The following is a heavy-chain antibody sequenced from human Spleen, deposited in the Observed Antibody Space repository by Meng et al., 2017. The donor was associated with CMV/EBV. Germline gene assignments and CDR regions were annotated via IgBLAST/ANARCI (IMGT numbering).Heavy chain of an antibody. D-gene: IGHD2-21*02. V-gene: IGHV4-59*02. CDR1: GGSVSSYY. J-gene: IGHJ3*02. Sequence: TVSGGSVSSYYWNWIRQPPGKGLGWIGYIYYSGSTNYNPSLKSRVTMSIDTSKNQFSLKLSSVTAADTAVYYCARDGLLDDYFAFDIWGQGTMVTVSS. CDR2: IYYSGST. CDR3: ARDGLLDDYFAFDI.